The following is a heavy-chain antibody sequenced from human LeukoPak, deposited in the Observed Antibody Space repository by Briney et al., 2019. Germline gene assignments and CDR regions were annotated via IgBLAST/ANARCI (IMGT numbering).Heavy chain of an antibody. CDR3: ARKSASGNYPLDY. CDR1: GFTFSSRDW. V-gene: IGHV3-7*03. J-gene: IGHJ4*02. CDR2: IKQDGSEK. Sequence: GGSLRLSCVASGFTFSSRDWMTWVRQAPGKGLEWVANIKQDGSEKNYVDSVKGRFTISRDNAKNSVDLQMSSLRAEDTALYYCARKSASGNYPLDYWGQGTLVTVPS. D-gene: IGHD3-10*01.